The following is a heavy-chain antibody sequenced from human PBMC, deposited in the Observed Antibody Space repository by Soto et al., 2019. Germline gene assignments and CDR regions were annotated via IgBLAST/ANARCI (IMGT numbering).Heavy chain of an antibody. CDR1: GFTFSSYS. J-gene: IGHJ4*02. D-gene: IGHD2-15*01. Sequence: TGGSLRLSCAASGFTFSSYSMNWVRQAPWKGLEWVSSISSSRSYIYYADSVKGRFTIARDNAKNLLYLQMNRLRAEDTAVYYCARASYSGGSCLDYWGQGTLVTVSS. CDR2: ISSSRSYI. CDR3: ARASYSGGSCLDY. V-gene: IGHV3-21*01.